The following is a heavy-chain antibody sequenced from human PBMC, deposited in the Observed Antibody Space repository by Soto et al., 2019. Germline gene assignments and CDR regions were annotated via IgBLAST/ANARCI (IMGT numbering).Heavy chain of an antibody. D-gene: IGHD3-16*01. Sequence: QVQLQESGPGLVKPSETLSLTCNVSGDSINGYYWSWIRQPPGKGLEWIGCIYSSGSTKYSPSLRSRVIMSIYTPTSQFSLKLRSVTAAETAIYYCARARYYGAKTDFWGQGTLVTVSS. V-gene: IGHV4-59*01. J-gene: IGHJ4*02. CDR2: IYSSGST. CDR3: ARARYYGAKTDF. CDR1: GDSINGYY.